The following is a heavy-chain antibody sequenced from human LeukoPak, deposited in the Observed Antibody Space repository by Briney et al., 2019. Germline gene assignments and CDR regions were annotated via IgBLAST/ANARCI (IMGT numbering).Heavy chain of an antibody. CDR1: GYTFTGYY. J-gene: IGHJ4*02. V-gene: IGHV1-2*02. Sequence: ASVKVSCKASGYTFTGYYMHWVRQAPGQGLEWMGWINPNSGGTNYAQKFQGRVTMTRDTSISTAYMELSRLRSDDTAVYYCARIHSSGWYDDYWGQGTLVTVSS. D-gene: IGHD6-19*01. CDR2: INPNSGGT. CDR3: ARIHSSGWYDDY.